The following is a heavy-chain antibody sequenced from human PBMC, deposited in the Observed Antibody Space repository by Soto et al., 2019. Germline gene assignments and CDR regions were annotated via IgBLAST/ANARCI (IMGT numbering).Heavy chain of an antibody. Sequence: SETLSLTCTVSGGSISSYYWSWIRQPPEKGLEWIGYIYYSGSTNYNPSLKSRVTISVDTSKNQFSLKLSSVTAADTAVYYCARRAFYPGLDYWGQGTLVTVSS. J-gene: IGHJ4*02. CDR1: GGSISSYY. CDR2: IYYSGST. CDR3: ARRAFYPGLDY. V-gene: IGHV4-59*01.